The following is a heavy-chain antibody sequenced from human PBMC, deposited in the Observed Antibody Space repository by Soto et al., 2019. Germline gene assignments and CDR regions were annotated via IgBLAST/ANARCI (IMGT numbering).Heavy chain of an antibody. J-gene: IGHJ5*02. CDR2: VYYSGST. V-gene: IGHV4-61*08. CDR1: GGSISSGGYY. CDR3: ERDGGTRLNWSDP. Sequence: SETLSLTCTVSGGSISSGGYYWSWIRQHPGKGLEWIGYVYYSGSTNYNPTLKSRLTMSVDTSKNQFSLKLSSVTAADTAVYYCERDGGTRLNWSDPWGKGTLVTVSS. D-gene: IGHD2-15*01.